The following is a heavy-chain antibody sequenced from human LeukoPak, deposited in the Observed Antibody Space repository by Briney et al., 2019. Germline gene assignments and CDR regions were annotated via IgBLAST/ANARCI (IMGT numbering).Heavy chain of an antibody. CDR2: ISGSGGST. CDR1: GFTFSSYA. Sequence: GGSLRLSCAASGFTFSSYAMSWVRQAPGKGLEWVSGISGSGGSTVYADSVKGRFTISRDNSKNTLYLQMNSLRAEDTAVYYCAKVGDFWSGYYYYYYMDVWGKGTTVTVSS. CDR3: AKVGDFWSGYYYYYYMDV. J-gene: IGHJ6*03. D-gene: IGHD3-3*01. V-gene: IGHV3-23*01.